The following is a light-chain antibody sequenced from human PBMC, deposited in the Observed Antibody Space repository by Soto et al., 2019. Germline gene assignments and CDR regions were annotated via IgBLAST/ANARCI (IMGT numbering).Light chain of an antibody. Sequence: DIVMTQSPLSLPVTPGEPASISCRSSQSLLHSNGYNFLDWYLQKPGQSPQILIYLGSNRASGVPDRLSGSGSGTDFTLKISRVEAADVGVYYCMQALQTPPYTFGQVTKLEIK. CDR1: QSLLHSNGYNF. CDR2: LGS. J-gene: IGKJ2*01. V-gene: IGKV2-28*01. CDR3: MQALQTPPYT.